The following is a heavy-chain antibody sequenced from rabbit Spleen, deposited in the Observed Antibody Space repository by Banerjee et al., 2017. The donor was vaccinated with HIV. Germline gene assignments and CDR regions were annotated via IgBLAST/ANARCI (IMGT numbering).Heavy chain of an antibody. CDR2: VAAGVSFTT. V-gene: IGHV1S45*01. CDR3: AREVGGSAYPDYFTL. D-gene: IGHD1-1*01. J-gene: IGHJ4*01. Sequence: QEQLVESGGGLVKPEGSLKLSCTASGFSFTYIDYLCWVRQPPGKGPEWIACVAAGVSFTTYYATWAKGRYTFSKTSSTTVTLQMTSLTVADTATYFCAREVGGSAYPDYFTLWGPGTLVTVS. CDR1: GFSFTYIDY.